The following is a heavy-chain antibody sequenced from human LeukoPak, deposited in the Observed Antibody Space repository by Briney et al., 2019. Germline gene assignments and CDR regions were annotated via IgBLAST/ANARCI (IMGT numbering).Heavy chain of an antibody. V-gene: IGHV3-30*12. CDR2: IQYDSTEK. CDR3: ARKIYGDYVHYFDY. CDR1: EFSFSTHG. Sequence: GGSLRLSCAASEFSFSTHGMHWVRQAPGKGLEWVAFIQYDSTEKQYGDFVKGRFTISRDNAKNSLYLQMNSLRAEDTAVYYCARKIYGDYVHYFDYWGQGTLVTVSS. J-gene: IGHJ4*02. D-gene: IGHD4-17*01.